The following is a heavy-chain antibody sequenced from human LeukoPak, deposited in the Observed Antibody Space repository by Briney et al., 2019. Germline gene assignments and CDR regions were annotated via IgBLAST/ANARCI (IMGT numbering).Heavy chain of an antibody. CDR1: GDSVSSNSAA. D-gene: IGHD7-27*01. J-gene: IGHJ4*02. Sequence: SQTLSLTCAISGDSVSSNSAAWDWIRQSPSRGLEWLGRTYYRSKWSTDYAVSVKSRITVNPDTSKNQFSLQLNSVTPEDTAVYYCARLENWAFDFWGQGTLSPSPQ. CDR2: TYYRSKWST. CDR3: ARLENWAFDF. V-gene: IGHV6-1*01.